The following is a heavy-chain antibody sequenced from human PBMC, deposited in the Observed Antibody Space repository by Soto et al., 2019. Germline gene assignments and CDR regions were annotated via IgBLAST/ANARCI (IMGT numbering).Heavy chain of an antibody. CDR1: GGTFSSYA. J-gene: IGHJ6*02. Sequence: SVKVSCKASGGTFSSYAISWVRQAPGQGLEWMGGIIPIFGTANYAQKFQGRVTITADESTSTAYMELSSLRSEDTAVYYCARGRDIVVVVAATHHYYGMDVWGQGTTVTVSS. V-gene: IGHV1-69*13. D-gene: IGHD2-15*01. CDR2: IIPIFGTA. CDR3: ARGRDIVVVVAATHHYYGMDV.